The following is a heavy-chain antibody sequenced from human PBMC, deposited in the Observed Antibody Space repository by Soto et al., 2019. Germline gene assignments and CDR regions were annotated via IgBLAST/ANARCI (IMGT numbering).Heavy chain of an antibody. Sequence: SETLSLTCAVYGGSFSGYYWSWIRQPPGKGLEWIGEINHSGSTNYNPSLKSRVTISVDTSKNQFSLKLSSVTAADTAVYYCARGKKSSSWYGFPDYFDYWGQGTLVTVSS. V-gene: IGHV4-34*01. J-gene: IGHJ4*02. CDR3: ARGKKSSSWYGFPDYFDY. CDR2: INHSGST. CDR1: GGSFSGYY. D-gene: IGHD6-13*01.